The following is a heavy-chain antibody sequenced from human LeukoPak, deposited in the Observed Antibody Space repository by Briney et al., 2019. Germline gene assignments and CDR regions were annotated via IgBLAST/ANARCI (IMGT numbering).Heavy chain of an antibody. J-gene: IGHJ6*03. CDR3: ARVEGPAAPYYYYYMDV. CDR1: GGSISTYY. D-gene: IGHD2-2*01. Sequence: PSETLSLTCTVSGGSISTYYWNWIRQPAGKGLEWIGRIYTSGSTNYNPSLKSRVTMSVDTSKNQFSLKLSSVTAADTAVYYCARVEGPAAPYYYYYMDVWGKGTTVTVSS. CDR2: IYTSGST. V-gene: IGHV4-4*07.